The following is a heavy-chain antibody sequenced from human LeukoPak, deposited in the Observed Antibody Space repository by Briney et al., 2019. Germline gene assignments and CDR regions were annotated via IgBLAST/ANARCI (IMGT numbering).Heavy chain of an antibody. CDR3: ARESEIRFLEWSFVFDY. CDR1: GFTFSSYS. Sequence: PGGSLRLSCAASGFTFSSYSMNWVRQAPGKGLEWVSYISSSSSTIYYADSVKGRFTISRDNAKNSLYLQMNSLRAEDTAIYYCARESEIRFLEWSFVFDYWGQGTLVTVSS. J-gene: IGHJ4*02. D-gene: IGHD3-3*01. CDR2: ISSSSSTI. V-gene: IGHV3-48*01.